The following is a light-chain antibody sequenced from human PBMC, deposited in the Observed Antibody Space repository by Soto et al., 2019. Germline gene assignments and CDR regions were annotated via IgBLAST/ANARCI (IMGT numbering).Light chain of an antibody. Sequence: AIRMTQSPSSFSASTGDRVTITCRASQGISSYLAWYQQQPGKAPKLLIYAASTLQSGVPSRFSGSGSGTDFTLTISCLQSEDFATYYCQQYYSYPPWTSGQGTKVEIK. J-gene: IGKJ1*01. V-gene: IGKV1-8*01. CDR3: QQYYSYPPWT. CDR2: AAS. CDR1: QGISSY.